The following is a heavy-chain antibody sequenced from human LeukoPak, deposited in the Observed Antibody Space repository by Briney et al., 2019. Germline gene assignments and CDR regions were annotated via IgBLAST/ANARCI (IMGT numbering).Heavy chain of an antibody. J-gene: IGHJ4*02. CDR1: GGSISSGGYY. CDR3: ARDGDYVWGSYRSGIY. D-gene: IGHD3-16*02. Sequence: SQTLSLTCTVSGGSISSGGYYWSWIRQPPGKGLEWIGYIYHSGSTYYNPSLKSRVTISVDRSKNQFSLKLSSVTAADTAVYYCARDGDYVWGSYRSGIYWGQGTLVTVSS. CDR2: IYHSGST. V-gene: IGHV4-30-2*01.